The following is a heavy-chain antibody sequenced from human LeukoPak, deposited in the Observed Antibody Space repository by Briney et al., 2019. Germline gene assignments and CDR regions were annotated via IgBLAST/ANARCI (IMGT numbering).Heavy chain of an antibody. CDR1: GYTFTSYG. D-gene: IGHD1-26*01. V-gene: IGHV1-18*01. CDR3: SRDRGGGSNYFDY. J-gene: IGHJ4*02. CDR2: ISAYNGNT. Sequence: ASVKVSCKASGYTFTSYGISWVRQAPGQGLEWMGWISAYNGNTNYAQKLQGRVTMTTDTSATTAYMELRSLRSDDTAVYFCSRDRGGGSNYFDYWGQGALVTVSS.